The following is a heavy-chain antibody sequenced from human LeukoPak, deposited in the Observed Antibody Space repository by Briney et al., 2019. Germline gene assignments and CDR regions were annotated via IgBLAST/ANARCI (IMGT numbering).Heavy chain of an antibody. D-gene: IGHD2-15*01. CDR2: IFYSGSP. CDR1: GGSVSSGGFY. Sequence: SETLSLICTVSGGSVSSGGFYWSWIRQQPGKGLEWIGYIFYSGSPHYNPSLRSRVTISIDTSKNQFSLNLRSVRAADTAMYYCVRGIVVATTAGRPNWFDPWGQGTLVTVSS. J-gene: IGHJ5*02. CDR3: VRGIVVATTAGRPNWFDP. V-gene: IGHV4-31*03.